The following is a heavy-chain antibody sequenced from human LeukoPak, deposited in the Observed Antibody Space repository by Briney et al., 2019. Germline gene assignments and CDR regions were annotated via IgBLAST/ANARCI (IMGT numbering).Heavy chain of an antibody. CDR2: IYHSGST. D-gene: IGHD3-10*01. J-gene: IGHJ5*02. CDR3: ARGGVITHTYNWFDP. V-gene: IGHV4-38-2*02. Sequence: ASETLSLTCTVSGYSISSGYYWGWIRQPPGKGLKWIGSIYHSGSTYYNPSLKSRVTISVDTSKNQFSLKLSSVTAADTAVYYCARGGVITHTYNWFDPWGQGTLVTVSS. CDR1: GYSISSGYY.